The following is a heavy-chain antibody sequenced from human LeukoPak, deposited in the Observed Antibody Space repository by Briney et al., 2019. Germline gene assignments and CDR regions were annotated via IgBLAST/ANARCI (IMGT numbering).Heavy chain of an antibody. Sequence: PSETLTLTCTVSGGSISSYYWSWIRQPPGKGLEWIGYVYTSGSTNYNPSLKSRVTISVDTPKNQFSLKLSCVTAADTAVYYCARRVVVPAARPGHYYYYYMDVWGKGTTVTVSS. D-gene: IGHD2-2*01. J-gene: IGHJ6*03. V-gene: IGHV4-4*09. CDR1: GGSISSYY. CDR3: ARRVVVPAARPGHYYYYYMDV. CDR2: VYTSGST.